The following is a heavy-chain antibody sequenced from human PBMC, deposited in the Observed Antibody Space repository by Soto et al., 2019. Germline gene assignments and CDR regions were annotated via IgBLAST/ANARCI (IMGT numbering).Heavy chain of an antibody. J-gene: IGHJ6*02. V-gene: IGHV4-59*01. CDR3: ARDLWGYCGTDCYPLDV. Sequence: QVQLQESGPGLVKPSETLSLTCTVSGGSISRYYWSWIRQPPGKGLEWIGYMYNTGSTVYNPSFTGRVTISVDTSKNQFSLKLNSVTAADTAVYYCARDLWGYCGTDCYPLDVWGQGTTVTVSS. CDR1: GGSISRYY. D-gene: IGHD2-21*02. CDR2: MYNTGST.